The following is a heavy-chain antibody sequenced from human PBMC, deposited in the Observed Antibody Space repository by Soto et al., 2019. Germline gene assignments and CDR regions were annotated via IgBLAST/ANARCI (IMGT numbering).Heavy chain of an antibody. D-gene: IGHD5-18*01. CDR2: IYYSGST. Sequence: QLQLQESGPGLVKPSETLSLTCTVSGGYISSSSYYWGWIRQPPGKGLEWIGSIYYSGSTYYNPSLKSRVTISVDTSKNQFSLKLSSVTAADTAVYYCARPTFYTAMVPDWGQGTLVTVSS. CDR1: GGYISSSSYY. V-gene: IGHV4-39*01. CDR3: ARPTFYTAMVPD. J-gene: IGHJ4*02.